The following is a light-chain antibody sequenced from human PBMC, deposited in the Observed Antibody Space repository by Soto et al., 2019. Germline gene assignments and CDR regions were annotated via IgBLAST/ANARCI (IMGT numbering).Light chain of an antibody. CDR3: LQYNAYSWT. CDR2: DAS. Sequence: DIQMTQSPSTLSASVGDRVTITCRASQSISTWLAWYQQKPGKAPQLLICDASSFESGVPLRFSGSGAGTEFTLTISSLQPDDFATYYCLQYNAYSWTFGQGTKVEIK. CDR1: QSISTW. V-gene: IGKV1-5*01. J-gene: IGKJ1*01.